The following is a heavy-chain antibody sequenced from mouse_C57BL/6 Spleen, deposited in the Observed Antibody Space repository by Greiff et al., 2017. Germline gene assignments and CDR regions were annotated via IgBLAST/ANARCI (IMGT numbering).Heavy chain of an antibody. CDR3: ARVYGSSFNGYFDV. V-gene: IGHV5-16*01. J-gene: IGHJ1*03. CDR1: GFTFSDYY. D-gene: IGHD1-1*01. Sequence: EVNVVESEGGLVQPGSSMKLSCTASGFTFSDYYMAWVRQVPEKGPEWVANINYDGSSTYYLDSLKSRFIISRDNANHILYLQMSSLKSEDTATYYCARVYGSSFNGYFDVWGTGTTVTVSS. CDR2: INYDGSST.